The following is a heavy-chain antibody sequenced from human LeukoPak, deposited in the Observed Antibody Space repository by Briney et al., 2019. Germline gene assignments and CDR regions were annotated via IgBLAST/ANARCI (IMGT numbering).Heavy chain of an antibody. Sequence: SVKVSCKASGGTLSSFTISWVRQAPGQGLEWMGGIIPIFGTANYAQKFQGRVTITADESTSTAYMELSSLRSEDTAVYYCARAPSIAARSYYMDVWGKGTTVTVSS. CDR3: ARAPSIAARSYYMDV. D-gene: IGHD6-6*01. CDR2: IIPIFGTA. CDR1: GGTLSSFT. J-gene: IGHJ6*03. V-gene: IGHV1-69*13.